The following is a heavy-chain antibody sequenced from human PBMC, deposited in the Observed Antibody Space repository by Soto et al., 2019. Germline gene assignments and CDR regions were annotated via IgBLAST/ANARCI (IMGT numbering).Heavy chain of an antibody. V-gene: IGHV3-30-3*01. Sequence: SLRLSCAASGFTFSSYAMHWVRQAPGKGLEWVAVISYDGSNKYYADSVKGRFTISRDNSKNTLYLQMNSLRAEDTAVYYCARDKAYCSSTSCYPAGLGSSRYNWFDPWGQGTLVTVSS. CDR1: GFTFSSYA. CDR2: ISYDGSNK. J-gene: IGHJ5*02. CDR3: ARDKAYCSSTSCYPAGLGSSRYNWFDP. D-gene: IGHD2-2*01.